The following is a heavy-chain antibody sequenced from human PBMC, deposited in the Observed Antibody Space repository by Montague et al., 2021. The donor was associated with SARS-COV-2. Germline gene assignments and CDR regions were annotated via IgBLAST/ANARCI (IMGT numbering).Heavy chain of an antibody. CDR3: ARKRSGWRMGFDY. Sequence: PALVKPTQTLTLTCTFSGFSLSTSGMCVSWIRQPPGKALERLARIDWDDDKYYSPSLKTRLTISKDTSKNQVVLTMTSMDPVDTATYSRARKRSGWRMGFDYWGQGTLVTVSS. CDR2: IDWDDDK. CDR1: GFSLSTSGMC. V-gene: IGHV2-70*11. D-gene: IGHD3-22*01. J-gene: IGHJ4*02.